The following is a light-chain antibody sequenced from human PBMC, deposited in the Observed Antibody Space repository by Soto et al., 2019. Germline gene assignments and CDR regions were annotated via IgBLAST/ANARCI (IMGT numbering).Light chain of an antibody. CDR1: QGISSY. J-gene: IGKJ1*01. V-gene: IGKV1-39*01. CDR3: QQSYSRVT. Sequence: DIQMTQSPSSLSASVGDEVTITCRASQGISSYLAWYQQIPGKAPKLLIYAASRLQSGVPSRFSASGSGTEFTLTISSLHPDDFASYYCQQSYSRVTFGQGTKVDI. CDR2: AAS.